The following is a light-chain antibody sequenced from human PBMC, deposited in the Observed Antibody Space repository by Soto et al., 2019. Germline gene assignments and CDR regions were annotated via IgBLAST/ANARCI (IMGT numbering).Light chain of an antibody. V-gene: IGLV7-46*01. CDR2: DTN. J-gene: IGLJ1*01. Sequence: QAVLTQEPSLTVSPGETVTLTCGSSTGTVTGGHYPYWFQQRPGQAPTTLIYDTNNKYSWTPDRFSGSLLGGKAALTISGAQPEDEGDYYCLLLYSGNRRVFGTGTKLTVL. CDR3: LLLYSGNRRV. CDR1: TGTVTGGHY.